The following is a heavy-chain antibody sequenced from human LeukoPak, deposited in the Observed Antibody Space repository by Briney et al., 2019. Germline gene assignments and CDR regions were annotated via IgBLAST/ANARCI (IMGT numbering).Heavy chain of an antibody. CDR1: AGAIRSQY. CDR2: MYYSGST. J-gene: IGHJ4*02. D-gene: IGHD1-26*01. Sequence: SETLSLTCTVYAGAIRSQYRSCIRQAQGEGMEWNGCMYYSGSTNYNPSLKSRVSISVDTSKNEKQVSLKLSSVTAADTAVYYCAIARLVSLAGARTYYFVSWGQGALVTVSS. V-gene: IGHV4-59*11. CDR3: AIARLVSLAGARTYYFVS.